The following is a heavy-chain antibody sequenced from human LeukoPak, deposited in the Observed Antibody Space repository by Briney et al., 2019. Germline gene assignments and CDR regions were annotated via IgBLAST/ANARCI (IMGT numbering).Heavy chain of an antibody. V-gene: IGHV3-74*01. CDR1: EFTFSNDW. CDR3: AAPLAGTRNGFDI. CDR2: INNDGSTT. J-gene: IGHJ3*02. Sequence: GGSLRLSCAASEFTFSNDWMHWVRQAPGKGLVWVSRINNDGSTTNYADSVKGRFTISRDNAKNTLYLQMNSLRADDTAVYYCAAPLAGTRNGFDIWGQGTMVAVSS. D-gene: IGHD6-19*01.